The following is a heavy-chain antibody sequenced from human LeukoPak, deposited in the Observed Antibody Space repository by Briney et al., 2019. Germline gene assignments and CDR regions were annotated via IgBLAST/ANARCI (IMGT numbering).Heavy chain of an antibody. CDR1: GNSITTYW. D-gene: IGHD3-16*01. V-gene: IGHV5-51*01. Sequence: GESLKISCKASGNSITTYWIGWVRQKPGKGLEWMGLIFPGDSDTKYSPSFQGQVTISADKSISTAYPQWSSLKASDTAIYYCATYFAGAETFDIWGQGTVVTVSS. CDR3: ATYFAGAETFDI. CDR2: IFPGDSDT. J-gene: IGHJ3*02.